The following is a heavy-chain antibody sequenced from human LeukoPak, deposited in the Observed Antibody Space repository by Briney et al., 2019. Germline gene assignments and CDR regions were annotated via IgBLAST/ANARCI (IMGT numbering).Heavy chain of an antibody. CDR3: AVSVRFERVWHYFNN. CDR2: ISESGAIT. D-gene: IGHD3-9*01. V-gene: IGHV3-23*01. J-gene: IGHJ4*02. Sequence: PGGSLRLSCAASGFTFSSYAMNWVRQAPGKGLKWVSGISESGAITHYAGSVKGRFTISRDNSKTTVFLQMNSLRAEDTAVYYCAVSVRFERVWHYFNNWGQGTQVTVSS. CDR1: GFTFSSYA.